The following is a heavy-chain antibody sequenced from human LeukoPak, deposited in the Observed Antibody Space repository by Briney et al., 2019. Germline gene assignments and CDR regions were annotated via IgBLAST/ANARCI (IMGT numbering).Heavy chain of an antibody. Sequence: GASVKVSCKASGYSFISQYMHWVRQAPGQGLEWMGIINPSGGSTSYAQKLQGRVTMTRDTSTSTVYMELSSLRSEDTAVYYCARVCDGGGGYFDYWGQGTLVTVSS. J-gene: IGHJ4*02. CDR3: ARVCDGGGGYFDY. CDR1: GYSFISQY. V-gene: IGHV1-46*04. CDR2: INPSGGST. D-gene: IGHD3-16*01.